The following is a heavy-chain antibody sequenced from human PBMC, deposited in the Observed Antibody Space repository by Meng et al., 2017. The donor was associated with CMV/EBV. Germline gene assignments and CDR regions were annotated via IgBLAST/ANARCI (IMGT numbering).Heavy chain of an antibody. CDR2: ISAYNGNT. Sequence: ASVKVSCKASGYTFTSYGISWVRQAPGQGLEWMGWISAYNGNTNYAQKFQGRVTMTRDTPISTAYMELSRLRSDDTAVYYCASDNLYSSSPYYGMDVWGQGTTVTVSS. V-gene: IGHV1-18*01. CDR1: GYTFTSYG. D-gene: IGHD6-6*01. J-gene: IGHJ6*02. CDR3: ASDNLYSSSPYYGMDV.